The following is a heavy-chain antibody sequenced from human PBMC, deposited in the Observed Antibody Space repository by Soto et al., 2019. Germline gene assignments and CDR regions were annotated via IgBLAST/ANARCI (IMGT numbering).Heavy chain of an antibody. CDR1: GGTFSSYA. Sequence: QVQLVQSGAEVKKPGSSVKVSCKASGGTFSSYAISWVRQAPGQGLEWMGGIIPIFGTANYAQKFQGRVTITADESTITAYMELSSLRSEDTAVYYCARDQDSSGPGPYYYGMDVWGQGTTVTVSS. J-gene: IGHJ6*02. CDR3: ARDQDSSGPGPYYYGMDV. V-gene: IGHV1-69*01. D-gene: IGHD6-19*01. CDR2: IIPIFGTA.